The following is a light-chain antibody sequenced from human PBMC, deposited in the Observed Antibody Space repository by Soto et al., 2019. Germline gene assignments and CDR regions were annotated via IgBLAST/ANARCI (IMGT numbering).Light chain of an antibody. CDR1: QSILYSPNNKNY. Sequence: DIVMTQSPDSLAVSLGERATINCKSSQSILYSPNNKNYLAWYQQKPGQPPKLLIYWASTRESGVPDRFSGSGSGTEFTLTINSLQAEEVEVYDCHHYYSTPWTFGQGTKVELK. J-gene: IGKJ1*01. CDR2: WAS. V-gene: IGKV4-1*01. CDR3: HHYYSTPWT.